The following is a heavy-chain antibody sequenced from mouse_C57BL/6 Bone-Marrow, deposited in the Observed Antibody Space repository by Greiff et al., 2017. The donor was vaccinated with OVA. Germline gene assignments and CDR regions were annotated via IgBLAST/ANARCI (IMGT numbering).Heavy chain of an antibody. V-gene: IGHV1-81*01. J-gene: IGHJ4*01. CDR1: GYTFTSYG. CDR3: AREYDYDVLMDY. Sequence: VQLQQSGAELARPGASVKLSCKASGYTFTSYGISWVKQRTGQGLEWIGEIYPRSGNTYYNEKVKGKATLTADKSSSTAYMELRSLTSEYSAVYFCAREYDYDVLMDYWGQGTSVTVSS. CDR2: IYPRSGNT. D-gene: IGHD2-4*01.